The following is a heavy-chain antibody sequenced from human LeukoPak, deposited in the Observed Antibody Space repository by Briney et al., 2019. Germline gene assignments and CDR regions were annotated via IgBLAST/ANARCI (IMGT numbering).Heavy chain of an antibody. CDR3: ARRTVTGTYDY. Sequence: PGGSLRLSCAASGFTYNDYWMHWVRQGPGKGLLWVSRINTDGSSTDYADSVKGRFTISRDNAKNTLYLQMDSLRAEDSAVYYCARRTVTGTYDYWGQGTLVTAS. J-gene: IGHJ4*02. CDR2: INTDGSST. CDR1: GFTYNDYW. D-gene: IGHD1-1*01. V-gene: IGHV3-74*01.